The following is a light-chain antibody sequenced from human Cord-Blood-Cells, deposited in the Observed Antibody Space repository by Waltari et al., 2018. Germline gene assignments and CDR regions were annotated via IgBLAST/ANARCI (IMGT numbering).Light chain of an antibody. CDR2: EGS. V-gene: IGLV2-23*01. J-gene: IGLJ1*01. CDR1: TSDVGSYNL. Sequence: QSALTQPAYVRGSPGQSITISCTGTTSDVGSYNLVSWYQQHPGKAPKLMIYEGSKRPSGVSNRFSGSKSGNTASLTISGLQAEDEADYYCCSYAGSYVFGTGTKVTVL. CDR3: CSYAGSYV.